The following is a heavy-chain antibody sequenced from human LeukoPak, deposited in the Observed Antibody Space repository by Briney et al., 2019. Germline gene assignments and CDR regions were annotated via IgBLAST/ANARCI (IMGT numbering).Heavy chain of an antibody. CDR2: IYYSGST. CDR3: ARERSMVRGVSWFDP. V-gene: IGHV4-59*01. Sequence: SETLSLTCTVSGGSISSYYWNWIRQPPGKGLEWIGFIYYSGSTNYNPSLKSRVTISVDTSKNHFSLKLSSVTAADTAVYYCARERSMVRGVSWFDPWGQGTLVTVSS. CDR1: GGSISSYY. J-gene: IGHJ5*02. D-gene: IGHD3-10*01.